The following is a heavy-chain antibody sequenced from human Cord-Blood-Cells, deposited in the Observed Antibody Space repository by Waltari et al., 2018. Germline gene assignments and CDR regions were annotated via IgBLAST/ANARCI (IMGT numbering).Heavy chain of an antibody. V-gene: IGHV1-8*01. CDR2: MNQNSDNT. CDR1: GYTFTSYD. J-gene: IGHJ5*02. D-gene: IGHD6-13*01. CDR3: IAAAGQGSHNWFDP. Sequence: QVQLVQSGAEVKKPGASVKVSCKASGYTFTSYDINWVRQATGQGLEWMGWMNQNSDNTGYAQKFQGRVTMTRNTSISTAYMELSSLRSEDTAVYYCIAAAGQGSHNWFDPWGQGTLVTVSS.